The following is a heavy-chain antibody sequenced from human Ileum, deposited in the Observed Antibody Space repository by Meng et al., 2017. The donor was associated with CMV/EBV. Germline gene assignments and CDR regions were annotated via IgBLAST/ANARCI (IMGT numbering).Heavy chain of an antibody. V-gene: IGHV3-23*01. J-gene: IGHJ4*02. CDR2: ITGSGGTT. Sequence: EVQLLESGGKWVQLGGSLRLSCTASGIRFSDYAMSWVRQAPGKGLEWVSAITGSGGTTYYAGSVRGRFAISRDNSKNTLYLSMNNLRAEDTAIYYCANGGIPAALYYFDYWGQGTLVTVSS. D-gene: IGHD2-2*01. CDR1: GIRFSDYA. CDR3: ANGGIPAALYYFDY.